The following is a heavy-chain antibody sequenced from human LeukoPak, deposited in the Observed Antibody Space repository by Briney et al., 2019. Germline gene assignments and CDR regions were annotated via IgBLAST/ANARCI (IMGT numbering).Heavy chain of an antibody. CDR1: GGSISSYY. V-gene: IGHV4-59*01. CDR2: IYYSGST. D-gene: IGHD5-12*01. CDR3: ASHNIVATDYYYGMDV. Sequence: SETLSLTCTVFGGSISSYYWSWIWQPPGKGLEWIGYIYYSGSTNYNPSLKSRVTISVDTSKNQFSLKLSSVTAADTAVYYCASHNIVATDYYYGMDVWGKGTTVTVSS. J-gene: IGHJ6*04.